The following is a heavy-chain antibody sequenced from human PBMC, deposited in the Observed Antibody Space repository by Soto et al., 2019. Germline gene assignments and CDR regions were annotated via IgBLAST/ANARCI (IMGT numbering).Heavy chain of an antibody. CDR1: GGTFSSYA. V-gene: IGHV1-69*13. D-gene: IGHD2-15*01. CDR2: IIPIFGTA. Sequence: ASVKVSCKASGGTFSSYAISWVRQAPGQGLEWMGGIIPIFGTANYAQKFQGRVTITADESTSTAYMELSSLRSEDTAVYYCARGISAGPVRDVGYWSGGSCYDTYYYYGMDVWGQGTTVTVSS. CDR3: ARGISAGPVRDVGYWSGGSCYDTYYYYGMDV. J-gene: IGHJ6*02.